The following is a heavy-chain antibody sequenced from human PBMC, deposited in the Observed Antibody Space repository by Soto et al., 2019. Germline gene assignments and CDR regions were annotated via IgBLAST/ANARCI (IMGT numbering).Heavy chain of an antibody. CDR3: AREDRVWSPFDP. CDR1: GFTFSSYS. J-gene: IGHJ5*02. V-gene: IGHV3-21*01. CDR2: ISSSSSYI. D-gene: IGHD3-10*01. Sequence: GGSLRLSCAASGFTFSSYSMNWVRQAPGKGLEWVSSISSSSSYIYYADSVKGRFTISRDNAKNSLYLQMNSLRAEDTAVYYCAREDRVWSPFDPWGQGTLVTVSS.